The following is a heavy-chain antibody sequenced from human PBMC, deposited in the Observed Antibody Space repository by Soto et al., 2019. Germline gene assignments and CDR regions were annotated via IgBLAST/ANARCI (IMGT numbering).Heavy chain of an antibody. J-gene: IGHJ6*02. CDR3: ARAHYGDYDYGMDV. CDR2: IYHGGYT. CDR1: GGSISSGGYS. D-gene: IGHD4-17*01. Sequence: QLQLQESGSGLVKPSQTLSLTCAVSGGSISSGGYSWSWIRQPPGKGLEWIGYIYHGGYTYYNPSLKSRVTISVDRSKNQFSLKLSSVTAADTAVYYCARAHYGDYDYGMDVWGQGTTVTVSS. V-gene: IGHV4-30-2*01.